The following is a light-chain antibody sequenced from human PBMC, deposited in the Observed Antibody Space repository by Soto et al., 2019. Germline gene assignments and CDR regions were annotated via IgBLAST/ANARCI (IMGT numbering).Light chain of an antibody. Sequence: QSVLTQPASVSGSPGQSVTISCTGTSSDFGIYDFVSWYQHHPGRAPKLIVSEVSHRPSGVSNRFSGSKSGNTASLTISGLQSEDEADYYCISYTSDDVRYVFGTGNKVTVL. CDR2: EVS. CDR3: ISYTSDDVRYV. J-gene: IGLJ1*01. CDR1: SSDFGIYDF. V-gene: IGLV2-14*01.